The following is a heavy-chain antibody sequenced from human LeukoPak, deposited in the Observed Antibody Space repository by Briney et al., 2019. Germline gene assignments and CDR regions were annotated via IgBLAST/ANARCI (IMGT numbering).Heavy chain of an antibody. Sequence: SETLSLTCTVSGGSISSSSYYWGWIRQPPGKGLEWIGSIYYSGSTYYNPSLKSRVTISLDTSKNQFSLKPSSVTAADTAVYYCARAYDSSGYYIFHVDYWAREPWSPSPQ. D-gene: IGHD3-22*01. V-gene: IGHV4-39*07. J-gene: IGHJ4*02. CDR3: ARAYDSSGYYIFHVDY. CDR2: IYYSGST. CDR1: GGSISSSSYY.